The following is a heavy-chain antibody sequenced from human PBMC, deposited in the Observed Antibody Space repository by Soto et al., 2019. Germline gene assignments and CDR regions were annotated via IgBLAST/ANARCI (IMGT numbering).Heavy chain of an antibody. CDR2: INPYSGGA. Sequence: ALVKVSCKASGYTFTDYFIHCVRQAPGQGLEWIGWINPYSGGADLSQKFQGRVTMTRDTSISTAYMEVSSLRSDDTAVFYCARLMHYSHSGGSSHSGFDMWGQGTLVTVPS. CDR3: ARLMHYSHSGGSSHSGFDM. V-gene: IGHV1-2*02. J-gene: IGHJ3*02. D-gene: IGHD2-21*01. CDR1: GYTFTDYF.